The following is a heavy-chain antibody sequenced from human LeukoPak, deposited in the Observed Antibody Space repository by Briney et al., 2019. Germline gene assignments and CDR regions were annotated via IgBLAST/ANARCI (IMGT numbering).Heavy chain of an antibody. V-gene: IGHV3-9*01. D-gene: IGHD6-19*01. CDR1: GFTFDDYA. Sequence: PGGSLRLSCAASGFTFDDYAMHWVRQAPGKGLEWVSGISWNSGSIGYADSVKGRFTISRDNAKNSLYLQMNSLRAEDTAVYYCARGYSSGWYYWGQGTLVTVSS. J-gene: IGHJ4*02. CDR2: ISWNSGSI. CDR3: ARGYSSGWYY.